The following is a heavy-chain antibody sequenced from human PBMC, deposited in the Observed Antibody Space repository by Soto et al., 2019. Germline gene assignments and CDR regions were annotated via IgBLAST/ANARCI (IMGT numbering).Heavy chain of an antibody. D-gene: IGHD5-12*01. CDR2: VNSDGSTT. J-gene: IGHJ4*02. V-gene: IGHV3-74*01. Sequence: GGSLRLSCAASGFTFSSYWMHWVRQAPGKGLVWVSRVNSDGSTTTYADSVKGRFTISRDNAKNTLSLQMSSLRAEDTAVYYCVRGGMLATFDYWGQGTLVTVSS. CDR3: VRGGMLATFDY. CDR1: GFTFSSYW.